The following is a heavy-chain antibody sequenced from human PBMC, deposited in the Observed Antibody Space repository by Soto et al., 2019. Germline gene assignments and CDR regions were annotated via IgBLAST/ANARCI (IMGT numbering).Heavy chain of an antibody. D-gene: IGHD6-6*01. CDR1: GGSISPYY. J-gene: IGHJ5*02. Sequence: PSETLSLTCTVSGGSISPYYWSWIRQPPGKGLEWIGYIYHSGSTNYNPSLKSRVTISVDTSKNQFSLKLSSVTASDTAVYYCVRHEWSSSSFGWFDPWGQGTLVTVSS. CDR3: VRHEWSSSSFGWFDP. CDR2: IYHSGST. V-gene: IGHV4-59*08.